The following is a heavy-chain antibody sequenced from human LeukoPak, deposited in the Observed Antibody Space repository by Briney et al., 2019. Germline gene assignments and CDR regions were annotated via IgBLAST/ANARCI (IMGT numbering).Heavy chain of an antibody. CDR3: ARSTRPYSSSWYDY. CDR2: IYYSGST. Sequence: SETLSLTCTVSGGSVSSGSYYWSWLRQPPGKGLEWIGYIYYSGSTNYNPSLKSRVTISVDTSKNQFALKLSSVTAADTAVYDCARSTRPYSSSWYDYWGQGTLVTVSS. V-gene: IGHV4-61*01. J-gene: IGHJ4*02. CDR1: GGSVSSGSYY. D-gene: IGHD6-13*01.